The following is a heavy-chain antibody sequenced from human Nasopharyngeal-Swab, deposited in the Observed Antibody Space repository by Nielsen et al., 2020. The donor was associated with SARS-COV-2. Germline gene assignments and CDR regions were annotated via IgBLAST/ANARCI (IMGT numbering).Heavy chain of an antibody. V-gene: IGHV1-2*04. J-gene: IGHJ3*02. Sequence: CVRQAPGQGLEWMGWISPNSGGTNYAQKFQGWVTMTRDTSISTAYMELSRLRSDDTAVYYCARSHIVVVTDAFDIWGQGTMVTVSS. D-gene: IGHD2-21*02. CDR2: ISPNSGGT. CDR3: ARSHIVVVTDAFDI.